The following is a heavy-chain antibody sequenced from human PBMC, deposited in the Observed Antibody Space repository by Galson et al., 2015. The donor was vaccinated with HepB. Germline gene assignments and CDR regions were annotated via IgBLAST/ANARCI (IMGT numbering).Heavy chain of an antibody. CDR3: ARDDLFGYSSGWQDYYYYGMDV. J-gene: IGHJ6*02. CDR2: IWYDGSNK. V-gene: IGHV3-33*01. CDR1: GFTFSSYG. D-gene: IGHD6-19*01. Sequence: SLRLSCAASGFTFSSYGMHWVRQAPGKGLEWVAVIWYDGSNKYYADSVKGRFTISRDNSKNTLYLQMNSLRAEDTAVYYCARDDLFGYSSGWQDYYYYGMDVWGQGTTVTVSS.